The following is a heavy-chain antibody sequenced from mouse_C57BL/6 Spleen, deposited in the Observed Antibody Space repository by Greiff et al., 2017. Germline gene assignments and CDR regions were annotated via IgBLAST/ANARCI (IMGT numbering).Heavy chain of an antibody. V-gene: IGHV14-1*01. CDR2: IDPEDGDT. CDR1: GFNIKDYY. CDR3: TTPLRRDYLDY. Sequence: EVQLQQSGAELVRPGASVKLSCPASGFNIKDYYMHWVKQRPEQGLEWIGRIDPEDGDTEYAPKFQGKATMTADTSSNTAYLQLSSLTSEDTAVYYCTTPLRRDYLDYWGQGTTLTVSS. J-gene: IGHJ2*01. D-gene: IGHD2-4*01.